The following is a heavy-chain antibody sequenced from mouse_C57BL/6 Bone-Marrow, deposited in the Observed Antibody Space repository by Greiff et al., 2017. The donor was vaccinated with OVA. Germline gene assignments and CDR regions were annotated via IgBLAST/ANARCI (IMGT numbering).Heavy chain of an antibody. V-gene: IGHV5-9-1*02. Sequence: EVQVVESGEGLVKPGGSLKLSCAASGFTFSSYAMSWVRQTPEKRLEWVAYISSGGDYIYYADTVKGRFTISRDNARNTLYLQMSSLKSEDTAMYYCTGLRRAWFAYWGQGTLVTVSA. CDR2: ISSGGDYI. CDR1: GFTFSSYA. CDR3: TGLRRAWFAY. D-gene: IGHD2-4*01. J-gene: IGHJ3*01.